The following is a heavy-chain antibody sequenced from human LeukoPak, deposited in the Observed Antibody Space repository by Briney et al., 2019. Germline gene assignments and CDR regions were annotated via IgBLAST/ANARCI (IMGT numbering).Heavy chain of an antibody. CDR1: GFTFSSYG. Sequence: GGSLRLSCAASGFTFSSYGMHWVRQAPGKGLEWVAVIWYGGSNKYYADSVKGRFTISRDNSKNTLYLQMNSLRAEDTAVYYCARDPGYGAYVGTPLWYFGMDVWGQGTTVTVS. CDR3: ARDPGYGAYVGTPLWYFGMDV. CDR2: IWYGGSNK. D-gene: IGHD4-17*01. J-gene: IGHJ6*02. V-gene: IGHV3-33*01.